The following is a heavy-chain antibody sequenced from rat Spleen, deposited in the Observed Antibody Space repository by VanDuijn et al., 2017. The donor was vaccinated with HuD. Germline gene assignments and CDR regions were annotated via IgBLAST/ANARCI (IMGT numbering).Heavy chain of an antibody. D-gene: IGHD4-1*01. V-gene: IGHV5-27*01. CDR3: TTYGGLRNWFAY. J-gene: IGHJ3*01. CDR2: ISAGGGDT. Sequence: EVQLVESGGGLVQPGRSLKLSCAASGFIFSNYYMAWVRQAPTKGLEWVAYISAGGGDTYYRDSVKGRFTVSGDDAKSTLHLQMDSLRSEDTATYYCTTYGGLRNWFAYWGQGTLVTVSS. CDR1: GFIFSNYY.